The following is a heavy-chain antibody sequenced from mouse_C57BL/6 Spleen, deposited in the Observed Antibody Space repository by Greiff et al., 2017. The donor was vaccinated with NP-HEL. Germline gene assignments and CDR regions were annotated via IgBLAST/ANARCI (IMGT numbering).Heavy chain of an antibody. Sequence: EVKLMESGPGLVKPSQSLSLTCSVTGYSITSGYYWNWIRQFPGNKLEWMGYISYDGSNNYNPSLKNRISITRDTSKNQFFLKLKSVTTEDTATYYCARAYDYYFDYWGQGTTLTVSS. CDR1: GYSITSGYY. D-gene: IGHD2-4*01. CDR3: ARAYDYYFDY. J-gene: IGHJ2*01. V-gene: IGHV3-6*01. CDR2: ISYDGSN.